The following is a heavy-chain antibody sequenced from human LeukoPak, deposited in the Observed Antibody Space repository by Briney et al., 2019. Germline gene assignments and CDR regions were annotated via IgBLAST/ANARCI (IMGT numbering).Heavy chain of an antibody. CDR1: GFTFSSYA. CDR2: ISYDGSNK. V-gene: IGHV3-30-3*01. D-gene: IGHD7-27*01. Sequence: PGGSLRLSCAASGFTFSSYAMHWVRQAPGKGLEWVAVISYDGSNKYYADSVEGRFTVSRDDSKNTLYLQMNSLRAEDTAVYYCAKDGGLWVSAHWGDSWGRGTLVTVSS. J-gene: IGHJ4*02. CDR3: AKDGGLWVSAHWGDS.